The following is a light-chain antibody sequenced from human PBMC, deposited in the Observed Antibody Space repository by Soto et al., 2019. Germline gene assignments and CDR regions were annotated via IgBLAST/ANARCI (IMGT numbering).Light chain of an antibody. Sequence: IVLTQSPATLSLSPGERATVSCRASENISKYLAWYQHKPGQPPRLLIYDTSNRASGIPARFTGSGSGTAFTLSISSLEPDDFAVYYCQQRNDWPVTFGPGTKLEIK. CDR2: DTS. CDR1: ENISKY. V-gene: IGKV3-11*01. J-gene: IGKJ3*01. CDR3: QQRNDWPVT.